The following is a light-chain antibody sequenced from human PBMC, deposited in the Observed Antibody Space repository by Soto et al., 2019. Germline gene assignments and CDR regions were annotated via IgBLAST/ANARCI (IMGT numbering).Light chain of an antibody. CDR1: SSDVGGYEY. V-gene: IGLV2-14*01. Sequence: QSALTQPASVSGSPGQSITISCTGTSSDVGGYEYVSWYHQYPGKAPKLMIYEVSNRPSGVSDRFSGSKSGNTASLTISGLQAEDEAEYYCSSYTNINTRAGVFGTGTKLTVL. CDR2: EVS. J-gene: IGLJ1*01. CDR3: SSYTNINTRAGV.